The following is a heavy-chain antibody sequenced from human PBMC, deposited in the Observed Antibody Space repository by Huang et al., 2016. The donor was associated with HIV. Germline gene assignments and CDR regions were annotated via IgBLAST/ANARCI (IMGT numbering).Heavy chain of an antibody. V-gene: IGHV4-30-4*08. J-gene: IGHJ4*02. CDR2: IYYSGST. D-gene: IGHD5-18*01. CDR3: TRGHSYGFGRNYFDY. Sequence: QVQLQESGPGPVKPSQTLSLTCTVSGVSIGSGGYYWSWIRQPPGKGLGWIGYIYYSGSTYYNPSLKSRVTISVDTSKNQFSLKLSSLTAADTAVYYCTRGHSYGFGRNYFDYWGQGTLVTVSS. CDR1: GVSIGSGGYY.